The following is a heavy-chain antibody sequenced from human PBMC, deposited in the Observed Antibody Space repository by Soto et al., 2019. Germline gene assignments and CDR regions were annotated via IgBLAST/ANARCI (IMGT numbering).Heavy chain of an antibody. CDR1: GFTFSSYG. CDR2: ISYDGSNK. V-gene: IGHV3-30*03. J-gene: IGHJ4*02. CDR3: ATGPVEWLLALFDY. Sequence: PGGSLRLSCAASGFTFSSYGMHWVRQAPGKGLEWVAVISYDGSNKYYADSVKGRFTISRDNSKNTLYLQMNSLRAEDTAVYYCATGPVEWLLALFDYWGQGTLVTVSS. D-gene: IGHD3-3*01.